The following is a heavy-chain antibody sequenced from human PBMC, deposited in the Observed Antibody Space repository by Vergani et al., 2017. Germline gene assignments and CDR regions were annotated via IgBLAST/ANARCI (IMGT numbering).Heavy chain of an antibody. CDR1: GFSFNTYG. CDR3: AKDGRENSDYGYFDY. V-gene: IGHV3-30*02. CDR2: IGYDGRIK. Sequence: VQLVETGGGVVQPGGSLRLYCATSGFSFNTYGAHWVRQAPGKGLDWVAFIGYDGRIKYNVDSVKGRFTISRDTSKKTLSLQMRSLRADDTAVYYCAKDGRENSDYGYFDYWGQGTLVTVAS. D-gene: IGHD4-17*01. J-gene: IGHJ4*02.